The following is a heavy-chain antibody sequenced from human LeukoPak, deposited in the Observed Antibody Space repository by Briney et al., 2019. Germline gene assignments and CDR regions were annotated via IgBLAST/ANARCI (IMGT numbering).Heavy chain of an antibody. J-gene: IGHJ4*02. CDR1: GYTFTSYY. V-gene: IGHV1-46*01. CDR3: ARGLWSRSTPPSYFDY. CDR2: INPSGGST. Sequence: ASVQVSCKASGYTFTSYYMHWVRQAPGQGLEWMGIINPSGGSTSYAQKFQGRVTMTRDTSTSTVYMELSSLRSEDTAAYYCARGLWSRSTPPSYFDYWGQGTLVTVSS. D-gene: IGHD3-10*01.